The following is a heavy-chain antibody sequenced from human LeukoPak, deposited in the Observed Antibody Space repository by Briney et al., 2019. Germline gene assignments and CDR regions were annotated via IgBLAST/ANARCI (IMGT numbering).Heavy chain of an antibody. D-gene: IGHD2-2*01. Sequence: SETLSLTCTVSGGSISSYYWSWIRQPPGKGLEWIGSIYYSGSTYYNPSLKSRVTISVDTSKNQFSLKLSSVTAADTAVYYCARHSPGPVVPAAPFDYWGQGTLVTVSS. V-gene: IGHV4-39*01. CDR2: IYYSGST. CDR1: GGSISSYY. J-gene: IGHJ4*02. CDR3: ARHSPGPVVPAAPFDY.